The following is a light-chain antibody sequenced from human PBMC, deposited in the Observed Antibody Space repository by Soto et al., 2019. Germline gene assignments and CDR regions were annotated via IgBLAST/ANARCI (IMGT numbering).Light chain of an antibody. Sequence: QSVLTQPPSLSGTPGQRGTISCSGSTSNIGRYSVNWYQHFPGPAPKIIIYSDDERPSGVPDRISGSKSGTSASLDISGLQSEEEPEDYCAAYDDKRTDPLFGVGTKLTVL. J-gene: IGLJ3*02. CDR1: TSNIGRYS. CDR2: SDD. CDR3: AAYDDKRTDPL. V-gene: IGLV1-44*01.